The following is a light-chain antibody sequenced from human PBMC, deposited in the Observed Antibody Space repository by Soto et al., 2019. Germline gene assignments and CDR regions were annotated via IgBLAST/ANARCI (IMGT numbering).Light chain of an antibody. Sequence: DIVLTQSPATLSLSPGEGATLSCRASQSVGSSVAWYQQKTGQAPRLLIYDAFNRATGIPARFSGSGFGTDFTLTISSLEPEDFAVYYCQQRSSWPNAFGQGAKLDI. CDR2: DAF. CDR3: QQRSSWPNA. J-gene: IGKJ2*01. CDR1: QSVGSS. V-gene: IGKV3-11*01.